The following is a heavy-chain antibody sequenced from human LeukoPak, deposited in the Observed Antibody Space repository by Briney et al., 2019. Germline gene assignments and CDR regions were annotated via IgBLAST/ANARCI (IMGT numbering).Heavy chain of an antibody. J-gene: IGHJ5*02. Sequence: PGGSLRLSCVASGFSFSSYSMNCVRQAPGKGLEWVSSIISGTGYIYYADSVKGRLTISRDNAKNSLYLEMNSRRAEDTAIYYCAKDLRWDDSANAWGQGTPCTVSS. D-gene: IGHD2-21*01. CDR2: IISGTGYI. V-gene: IGHV3-21*04. CDR1: GFSFSSYS. CDR3: AKDLRWDDSANA.